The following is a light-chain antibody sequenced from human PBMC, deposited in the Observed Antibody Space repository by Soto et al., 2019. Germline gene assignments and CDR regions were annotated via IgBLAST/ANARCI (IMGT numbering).Light chain of an antibody. CDR2: GGN. Sequence: QSALTQPPSVSGAPGQRVTISCSGSSSNIGADYDVHWYQQFPGTAPKLLIYGGNNRPSGVPDRFSGSKSGTSASLAITGLQPEDEADYYCQSYDSSLSASYVFGTGTKLTVL. V-gene: IGLV1-40*01. CDR3: QSYDSSLSASYV. CDR1: SSNIGADYD. J-gene: IGLJ1*01.